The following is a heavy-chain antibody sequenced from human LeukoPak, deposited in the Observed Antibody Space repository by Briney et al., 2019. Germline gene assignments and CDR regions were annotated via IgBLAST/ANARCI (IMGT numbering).Heavy chain of an antibody. CDR1: GFTFSSYG. Sequence: PGRSLRLSCAASGFTFSSYGMSWVRQAPGKGLEWVSSISGSGDITYFADSVKGRFTISRDNSKNTLYLQMNSLRAEDTAVYYCAKRLYANYFDYWGQGTLVTVSS. D-gene: IGHD2/OR15-2a*01. J-gene: IGHJ4*02. CDR3: AKRLYANYFDY. CDR2: ISGSGDIT. V-gene: IGHV3-23*01.